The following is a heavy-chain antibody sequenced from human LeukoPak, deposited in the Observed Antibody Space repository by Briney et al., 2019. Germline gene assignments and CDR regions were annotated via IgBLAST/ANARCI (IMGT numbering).Heavy chain of an antibody. CDR1: GFTVSSNY. CDR2: IYSGGST. J-gene: IGHJ6*03. V-gene: IGHV3-53*01. Sequence: AGSLRLSCAASGFTVSSNYMSWVRQAPGKGLELVSVIYSGGSTYYADSVKGRITISRDNSKNTLYLQMNSLRAEDTAGYYCAIHGSITMVRGRLRYYYMDVWGKGTTVTISS. D-gene: IGHD3-10*01. CDR3: AIHGSITMVRGRLRYYYMDV.